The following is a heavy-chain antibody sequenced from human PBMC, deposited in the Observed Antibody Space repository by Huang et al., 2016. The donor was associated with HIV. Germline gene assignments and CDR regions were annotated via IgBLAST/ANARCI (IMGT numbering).Heavy chain of an antibody. Sequence: EVQLLESGGGLVQPGGSLRLSCAASGFTFNSYAMSWVRQAPGKGLEWVAAISGRGGNTYYADSVKGRFTISRDNAKKTLLLQMSGLRAEDTAVYYCSRDDFWSGYSDYYGLDVWGQGTTVTVSS. CDR2: ISGRGGNT. CDR1: GFTFNSYA. V-gene: IGHV3-23*01. D-gene: IGHD3-3*01. CDR3: SRDDFWSGYSDYYGLDV. J-gene: IGHJ6*02.